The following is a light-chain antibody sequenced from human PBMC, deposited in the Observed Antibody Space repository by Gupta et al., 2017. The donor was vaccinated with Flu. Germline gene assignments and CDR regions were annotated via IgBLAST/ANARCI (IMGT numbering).Light chain of an antibody. V-gene: IGKV1-33*01. CDR2: DAS. CDR1: QDISKY. J-gene: IGKJ3*01. CDR3: QQYGNLPVT. Sequence: DIQMTQSPSSLSASVGDRVTITCQASQDISKYLIWFQQKPGKAPKLLIYDASNLETGVPSRFSGSGSGTDFTFTISSLQPEDIATYYCQQYGNLPVTFGPGTKVDTK.